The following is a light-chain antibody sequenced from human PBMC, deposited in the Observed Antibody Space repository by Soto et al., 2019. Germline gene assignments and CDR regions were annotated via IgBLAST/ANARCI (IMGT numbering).Light chain of an antibody. V-gene: IGLV1-40*01. CDR2: SKT. Sequence: QPVLTQPPSVSGAPGQRVTISCTGSSSNIGAHYDVHWYQQLPGTAPKLLIYSKTIRPSGVPVRFSGSQSGTSASLAITGLQAEDEADYYCQSYDSSLSAVVFGGGTQLTVL. J-gene: IGLJ2*01. CDR1: SSNIGAHYD. CDR3: QSYDSSLSAVV.